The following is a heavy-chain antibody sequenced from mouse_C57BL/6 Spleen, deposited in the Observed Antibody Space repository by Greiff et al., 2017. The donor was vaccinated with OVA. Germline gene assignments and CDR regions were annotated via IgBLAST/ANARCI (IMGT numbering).Heavy chain of an antibody. CDR2: IRSKSNNYAT. CDR3: VRANGYGYFDV. J-gene: IGHJ1*03. V-gene: IGHV10-1*01. CDR1: GFSFTTYA. Sequence: EVQLVESGGGLVQPKGSLKLSCAASGFSFTTYAMNWVRQAPGQGLEWVARIRSKSNNYATYYADSVKDRFTISRDDSESMPYLQMNNLKSEDSAMYYCVRANGYGYFDVWGTGTTVTVSA.